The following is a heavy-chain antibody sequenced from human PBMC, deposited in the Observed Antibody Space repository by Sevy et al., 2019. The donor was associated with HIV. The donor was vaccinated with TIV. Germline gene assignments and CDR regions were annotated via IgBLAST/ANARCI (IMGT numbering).Heavy chain of an antibody. J-gene: IGHJ4*02. V-gene: IGHV4-34*01. Sequence: SETLSLTCAVYGGSFSGYYWSWIRQPPGKGLEWIGEINHSGSTNYNPSLKSRVTILVDTSKNQFSLKLSSVTAADTAVYYCARRGRRDGYNYVFGFDYWGQGTLVTVSS. CDR2: INHSGST. D-gene: IGHD5-12*01. CDR3: ARRGRRDGYNYVFGFDY. CDR1: GGSFSGYY.